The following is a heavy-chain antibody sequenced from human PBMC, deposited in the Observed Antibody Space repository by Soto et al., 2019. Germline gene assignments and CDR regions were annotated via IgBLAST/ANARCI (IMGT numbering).Heavy chain of an antibody. CDR2: IRNKANSYTT. J-gene: IGHJ4*01. D-gene: IGHD1-26*01. V-gene: IGHV3-72*01. Sequence: EVQLVESGGGLVQPGGSQRLSCAASGFTFSDHYMDWVRQAPGKGLEWVGRIRNKANSYTTDYAASVKGRFTISRDDSKDSLYLQMNSLKTEDTAIDYCARDGGKGAYFDYWGHGTLATVSS. CDR3: ARDGGKGAYFDY. CDR1: GFTFSDHY.